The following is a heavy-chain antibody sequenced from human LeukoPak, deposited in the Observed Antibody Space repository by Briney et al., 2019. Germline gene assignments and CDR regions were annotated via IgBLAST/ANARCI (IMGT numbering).Heavy chain of an antibody. D-gene: IGHD3-10*01. Sequence: SETLSLTCTVSGGSISSYYWSWIRQPPGKGLEWIGYIYYSGSTNYNPSLKSRVTISVDTSKNQFSLKLSSVTAADTAVYYCARAYYYGSGSYYPGYYFDYWGQGTLVTVSS. V-gene: IGHV4-59*01. J-gene: IGHJ4*02. CDR2: IYYSGST. CDR3: ARAYYYGSGSYYPGYYFDY. CDR1: GGSISSYY.